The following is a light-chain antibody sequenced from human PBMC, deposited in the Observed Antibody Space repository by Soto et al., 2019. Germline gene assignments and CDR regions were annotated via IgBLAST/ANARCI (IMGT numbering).Light chain of an antibody. CDR2: DAS. CDR1: QSISSW. V-gene: IGKV1-5*01. Sequence: DIQMTQSPSTLSASVGDRVTITCRASQSISSWLAWYQQKPGKAPKLLIYDASSLESGVPSRFSGSRSGTEFSPTIRSLQPDDFATYYCQQYNSYRSFGQGTKV. CDR3: QQYNSYRS. J-gene: IGKJ1*01.